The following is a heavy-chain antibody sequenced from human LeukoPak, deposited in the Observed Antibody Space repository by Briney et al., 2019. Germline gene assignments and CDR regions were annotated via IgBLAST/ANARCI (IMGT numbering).Heavy chain of an antibody. Sequence: GGSLRLSCAASGFTFSSYAMHWVRQAPGKGLEWVAVISYDGSNKYYADSVKGRFTISRDNSKNTLYLQMNSLRAEDTAVYYCARDHGYCSGGSCQGYFDYWGQGTLVTVSS. J-gene: IGHJ4*02. D-gene: IGHD2-15*01. V-gene: IGHV3-30*04. CDR3: ARDHGYCSGGSCQGYFDY. CDR2: ISYDGSNK. CDR1: GFTFSSYA.